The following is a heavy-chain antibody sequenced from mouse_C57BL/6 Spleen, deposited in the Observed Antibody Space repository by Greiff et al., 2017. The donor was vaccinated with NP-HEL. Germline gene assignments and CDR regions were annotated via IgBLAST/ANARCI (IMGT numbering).Heavy chain of an antibody. CDR2: IYPGDGDT. J-gene: IGHJ1*03. V-gene: IGHV1-82*01. CDR3: ARGGDWYFDV. CDR1: GYAFSSSW. Sequence: QVQLQQPGPELVKPGASVKISCKASGYAFSSSWMNWVKQRPGKGLEWIGRIYPGDGDTNYNGKFKGKATLTADKSSSTAYMQLSSLTSEDSAVYFCARGGDWYFDVWGTGTTVTVSS.